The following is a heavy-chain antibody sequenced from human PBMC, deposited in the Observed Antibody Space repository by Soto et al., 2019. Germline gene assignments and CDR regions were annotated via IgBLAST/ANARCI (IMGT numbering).Heavy chain of an antibody. CDR1: GFTFSSYA. Sequence: QVQLVESGGGVVQPGRSLRLSCAASGFTFSSYAMHWVRQAPGKGLEWVAVISNDGSNKYYADSVKGRFTISRDNSKNSLDMKMNSLRAEDTAVSYCARGIAARAWLGYYFGSWGQGTLVTVSS. CDR2: ISNDGSNK. V-gene: IGHV3-30-3*01. CDR3: ARGIAARAWLGYYFGS. J-gene: IGHJ4*02. D-gene: IGHD6-6*01.